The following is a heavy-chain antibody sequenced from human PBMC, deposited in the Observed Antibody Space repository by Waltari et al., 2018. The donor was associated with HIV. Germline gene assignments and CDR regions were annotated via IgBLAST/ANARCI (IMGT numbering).Heavy chain of an antibody. CDR1: GYSFTSYW. V-gene: IGHV5-51*01. D-gene: IGHD5-12*01. CDR2: IYPGDSDT. Sequence: EVQLVQSGAEVKKPGESLKISCKGSGYSFTSYWIGWVRQMPGKGLECMGIIYPGDSDTRYSPSSQGQVTISADKSISTAYLQWSSLKASDTAMYYCARSPGYSGYDYYFDYWGQGTLVTVSS. J-gene: IGHJ4*02. CDR3: ARSPGYSGYDYYFDY.